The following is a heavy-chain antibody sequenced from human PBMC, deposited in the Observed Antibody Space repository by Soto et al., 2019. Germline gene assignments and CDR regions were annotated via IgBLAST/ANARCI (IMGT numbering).Heavy chain of an antibody. D-gene: IGHD2-21*02. Sequence: SVTMSLTCTVSGGSVSSGSYYWSWNRQPPGKGLEWIGYIYYSGSTNYNPSLKSRVTISVDTSKNQFSLKLSSVTAADTAVYYCAREIVVVTAIDYWGQGTLVTVSS. CDR2: IYYSGST. CDR3: AREIVVVTAIDY. J-gene: IGHJ4*02. CDR1: GGSVSSGSYY. V-gene: IGHV4-61*01.